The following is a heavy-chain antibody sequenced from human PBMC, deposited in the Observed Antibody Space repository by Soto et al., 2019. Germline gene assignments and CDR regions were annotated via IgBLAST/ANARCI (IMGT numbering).Heavy chain of an antibody. J-gene: IGHJ4*02. Sequence: ASVKVSCKASGYTFTSFDINWVRQAPGQGLEWMGWMNPATGNTGYAQKFQGRVTMTRNTSINTAYMELSSLRSEDTAVYFCARGVDTSTWYDLDFWGQGALVTVSS. V-gene: IGHV1-8*01. CDR3: ARGVDTSTWYDLDF. CDR2: MNPATGNT. CDR1: GYTFTSFD. D-gene: IGHD6-13*01.